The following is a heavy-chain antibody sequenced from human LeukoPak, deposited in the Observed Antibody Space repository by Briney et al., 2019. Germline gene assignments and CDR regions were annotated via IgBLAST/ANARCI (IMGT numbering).Heavy chain of an antibody. CDR1: GFTFDDYA. V-gene: IGHV3-9*01. J-gene: IGHJ6*02. CDR2: ISWNSGSI. Sequence: HPGRSLRLSCAASGFTFDDYAMHWVRQAPGKGLEWVSGISWNSGSIGYADSVKGRFTISRDNSKNTLYLQMNSLRAEDTAVYYCAKDKVAAAGNRKQYYYYGMDVWGQGTTVTVSS. CDR3: AKDKVAAAGNRKQYYYYGMDV. D-gene: IGHD6-13*01.